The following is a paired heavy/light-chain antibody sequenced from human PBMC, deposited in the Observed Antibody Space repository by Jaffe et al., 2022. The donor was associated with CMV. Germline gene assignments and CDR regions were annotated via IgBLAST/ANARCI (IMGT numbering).Heavy chain of an antibody. J-gene: IGHJ6*02. CDR3: ARDFDGDGYSQDYYGMDV. CDR2: IYYSGST. D-gene: IGHD5-18*01. Sequence: QVQLQESGPGLVKPSQTLSLTCTVSGGSISSGGYYWSWIRQHPGKGLEWIGYIYYSGSTYYNPSLKSRVTISVDTSKNQFSLKLSSVTAADTAVYYCARDFDGDGYSQDYYGMDVWGQGTTVTVSS. CDR1: GGSISSGGYY. V-gene: IGHV4-31*03.
Light chain of an antibody. CDR3: QQFNNYPRT. Sequence: AIQLTQSPSSLSASVGDRVTITCRASQGISSALAWYQQKPGKAPKLLIYDASSLESGVPSRFSGSGSGTDFTLTISSLQPEDFATYYCQQFNNYPRTFGQGTKLEIK. J-gene: IGKJ2*01. V-gene: IGKV1D-13*01. CDR2: DAS. CDR1: QGISSA.